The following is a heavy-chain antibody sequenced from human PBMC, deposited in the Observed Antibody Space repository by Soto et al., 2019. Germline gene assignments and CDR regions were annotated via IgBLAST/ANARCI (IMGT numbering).Heavy chain of an antibody. D-gene: IGHD2-2*01. J-gene: IGHJ5*02. Sequence: SETLSLTCTVSGDSIDSGGYYWGWIRQHPGKGLEWIGYINYSGNTYYNPSLKSRVTMSIDTSDNQFSLKLSSVTAADTAVYYCARAWKDCSSTSCYWLQANDNWFDPWGQGTLVTVSS. CDR3: ARAWKDCSSTSCYWLQANDNWFDP. CDR2: INYSGNT. CDR1: GDSIDSGGYY. V-gene: IGHV4-31*03.